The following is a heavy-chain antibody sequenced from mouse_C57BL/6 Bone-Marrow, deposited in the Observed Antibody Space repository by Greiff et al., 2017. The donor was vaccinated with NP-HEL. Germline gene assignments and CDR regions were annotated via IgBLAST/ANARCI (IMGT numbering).Heavy chain of an antibody. CDR3: ARGNYGSSYFDY. J-gene: IGHJ2*01. CDR1: GFNIKNTY. Sequence: EVKLVESVAELVRPGASVKLSCTASGFNIKNTYMHWVKQRPEQGLEWIGRIDPANGNTKYAPKFQGKATITADTSSNTAYLQLSSLTSEDTAIYYCARGNYGSSYFDYWGQGTTLTVSS. V-gene: IGHV14-3*01. CDR2: IDPANGNT. D-gene: IGHD1-1*01.